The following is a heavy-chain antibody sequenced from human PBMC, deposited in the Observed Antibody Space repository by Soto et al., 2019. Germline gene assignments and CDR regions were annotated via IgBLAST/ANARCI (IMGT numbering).Heavy chain of an antibody. D-gene: IGHD2-15*01. CDR2: IIPIFGTA. CDR1: GGTFSSYA. J-gene: IGHJ4*02. CDR3: AREPIYCSGGSCYFDY. V-gene: IGHV1-69*13. Sequence: SVKVSCKASGGTFSSYAISWVRQAPGQGLEWMGGIIPIFGTANYAQKFQGRVTITADESTSTAYMELSSLRSEDTAVYYCAREPIYCSGGSCYFDYWGQGTLVTVSS.